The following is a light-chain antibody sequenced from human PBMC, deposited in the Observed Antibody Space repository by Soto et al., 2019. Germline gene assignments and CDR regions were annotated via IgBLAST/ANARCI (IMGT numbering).Light chain of an antibody. CDR3: IEGNPS. CDR1: QSLIYSNGNTY. CDR2: QVS. Sequence: VLTQSPLSLSVTLGQPASISCRSSQSLIYSNGNTYLNWYQQRPGQSPRRLIYQVSIRDSGVPDRFSGSGSGSGTDFTLTISTVEAADVGVYSCIEGNPSLGPGPKVDIK. J-gene: IGKJ1*01. V-gene: IGKV2-30*01.